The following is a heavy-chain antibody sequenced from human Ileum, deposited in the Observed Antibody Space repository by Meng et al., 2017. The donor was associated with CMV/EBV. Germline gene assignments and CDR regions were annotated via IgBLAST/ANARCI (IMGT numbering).Heavy chain of an antibody. V-gene: IGHV6-1*01. D-gene: IGHD6-13*01. CDR1: GDSVSSTTVT. CDR3: VRLTGNSWLDY. CDR2: TYYRSKWFN. J-gene: IGHJ4*02. Sequence: VQTQQSGPGLVKTSQPLLLTCAISGDSVSSTTVTWNWIRQSPSRGLEWLGRTYYRSKWFNDYALSVRGRITINPDISKNQLSLQLNSVTPEDTAVYYCVRLTGNSWLDYWGRGTLVTVSS.